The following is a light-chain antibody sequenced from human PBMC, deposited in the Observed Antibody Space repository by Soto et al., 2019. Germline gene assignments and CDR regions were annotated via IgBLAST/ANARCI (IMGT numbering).Light chain of an antibody. CDR2: DAS. J-gene: IGKJ2*01. CDR3: QQYNSYSPST. CDR1: QSISSW. V-gene: IGKV1-5*01. Sequence: DIQMTQSPSTLSASVGDRVTITCRASQSISSWLAWYQQKPGKAPNLLIYDASSLENGVPSRFSGSGSGTAFPITINTLQPDDFAPYSCQQYNSYSPSTFGQGTQLEIK.